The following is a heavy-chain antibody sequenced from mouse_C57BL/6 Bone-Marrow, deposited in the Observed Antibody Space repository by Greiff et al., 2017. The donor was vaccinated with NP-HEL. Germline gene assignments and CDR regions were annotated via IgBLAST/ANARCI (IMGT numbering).Heavy chain of an antibody. CDR3: ARPYDYDDYFDY. D-gene: IGHD2-4*01. J-gene: IGHJ2*01. Sequence: QVQLQQPGAELVKPGASVKLSCKASGYTFTSYWMHWVKQRPGQGLEWIGMIHPNSGSTNYNEKFKSKATLTVDKSSSTAYMQLSSLTSEDSAVYYCARPYDYDDYFDYWGQGTTLTVSS. CDR1: GYTFTSYW. V-gene: IGHV1-64*01. CDR2: IHPNSGST.